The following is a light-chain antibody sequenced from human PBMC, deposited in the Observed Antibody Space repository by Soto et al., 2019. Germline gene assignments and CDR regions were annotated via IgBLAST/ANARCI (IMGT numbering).Light chain of an antibody. CDR3: SAYRRGIIV. V-gene: IGLV2-14*01. CDR2: ETD. Sequence: QSALTQPASVSGSPGQSITISCTGTNNDVGGHMYVSWYQHQAGEVPKLIIYETDARPSGVSHRFSGSKSGNTASLIISGLQAEDEATYYCSAYRRGIIVFGGGTKLTVL. CDR1: NNDVGGHMY. J-gene: IGLJ2*01.